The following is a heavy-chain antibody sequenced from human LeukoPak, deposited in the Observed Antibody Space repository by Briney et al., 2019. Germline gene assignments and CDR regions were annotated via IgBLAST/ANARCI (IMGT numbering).Heavy chain of an antibody. V-gene: IGHV3-30-3*01. Sequence: GRSLRLSCAASGFTFSSYAMHWVRQAPSKGLEWVAVISYDGSNKYYADSVKGRFTISRDNSKNTLYLQMNSLRAEDTAVYYCASREYSSGFDYWGQGTLVTVSS. D-gene: IGHD6-19*01. CDR2: ISYDGSNK. CDR1: GFTFSSYA. CDR3: ASREYSSGFDY. J-gene: IGHJ4*02.